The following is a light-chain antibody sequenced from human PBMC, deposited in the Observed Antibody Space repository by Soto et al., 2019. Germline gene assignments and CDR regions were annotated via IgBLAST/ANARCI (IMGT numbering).Light chain of an antibody. CDR1: SSDVGTYKL. CDR2: EDT. CDR3: FSYAGSSAPIYV. Sequence: QSALTQPASVSGSPGQSITLSCTGSSSDVGTYKLVSWYQHHPGKAPKLMIYEDTKRPSGVSNRFSGSKSGNTASLTISGLQAEDEADYYCFSYAGSSAPIYVFGTGTKVTVL. V-gene: IGLV2-23*01. J-gene: IGLJ1*01.